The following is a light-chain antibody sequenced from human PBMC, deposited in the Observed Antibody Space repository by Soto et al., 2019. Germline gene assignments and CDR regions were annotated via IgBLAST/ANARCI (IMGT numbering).Light chain of an antibody. CDR3: QQYDSLWT. CDR2: DAS. J-gene: IGKJ1*01. V-gene: IGKV1-5*01. CDR1: QPINNW. Sequence: DIQMTQSPSTLSASVGDRVTISCRASQPINNWLAWYQQKPGEAPRLLIYDASNLETGVPSRFSGRGSETEFTLTISGLRPDDFGTYYCQQYDSLWTVGQGTTV.